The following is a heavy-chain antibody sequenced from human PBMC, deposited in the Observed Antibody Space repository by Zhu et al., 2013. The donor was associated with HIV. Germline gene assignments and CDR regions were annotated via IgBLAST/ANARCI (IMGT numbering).Heavy chain of an antibody. V-gene: IGHV3-9*01. D-gene: IGHD3-3*01. Sequence: EVQLVESGGGLVQPGGSLRLSCAASGFTFSSYWMHWVRQAPGKGLEWVSVIDRKSGRVGYADSVRGRFTISRDNAKNALYLQMDSLRAEDTALYHCVKDKGTIFDVINDVFDIWGQGTNGHRLF. CDR2: IDRKSGRV. CDR3: VKDKGTIFDVINDVFDI. J-gene: IGHJ3*02. CDR1: GFTFSSYW.